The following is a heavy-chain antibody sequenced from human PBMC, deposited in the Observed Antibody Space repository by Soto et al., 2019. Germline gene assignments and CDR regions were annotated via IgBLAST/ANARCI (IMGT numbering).Heavy chain of an antibody. D-gene: IGHD4-17*01. CDR1: GFTFSSYG. J-gene: IGHJ4*02. CDR3: AKKVDGDYDTSDY. CDR2: ISYDGSNK. Sequence: QVQLVESGGGVVQPGRSLRLSCAASGFTFSSYGMHWVRQAPGKGLEWVAVISYDGSNKYYADSVKGRFTISRDNSKNTLYLQMNSLRAEDTAVYYCAKKVDGDYDTSDYWGQGTLVTVSS. V-gene: IGHV3-30*18.